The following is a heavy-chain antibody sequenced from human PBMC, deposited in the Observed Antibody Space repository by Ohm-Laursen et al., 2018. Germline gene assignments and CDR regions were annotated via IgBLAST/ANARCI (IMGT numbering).Heavy chain of an antibody. CDR3: ATSEDCGGDCYFNY. D-gene: IGHD2-21*02. CDR2: MNPNSGDT. CDR1: GYTFTSYD. Sequence: SVKVSCKASGYTFTSYDINWVRQATGQGLEWMGWMNPNSGDTGYAQKFQGRVTMTRNTSISTAYMELSSLRSEDTAVYYCATSEDCGGDCYFNYWGQGTLVTVSS. J-gene: IGHJ4*02. V-gene: IGHV1-8*01.